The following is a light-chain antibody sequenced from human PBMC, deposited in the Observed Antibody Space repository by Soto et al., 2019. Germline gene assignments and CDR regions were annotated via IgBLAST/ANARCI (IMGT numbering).Light chain of an antibody. J-gene: IGKJ4*01. CDR3: QQYGSSPLT. Sequence: EIVLTQSPGTLSLSPGERATLSCRASQSVRSNYLAWYQQKPGQAPRFLIYDASNRATGIPDRFSGSGSGTDFTLTISRLEPEDFAVYYCQQYGSSPLTFGGGTKVDIK. CDR1: QSVRSNY. V-gene: IGKV3-20*01. CDR2: DAS.